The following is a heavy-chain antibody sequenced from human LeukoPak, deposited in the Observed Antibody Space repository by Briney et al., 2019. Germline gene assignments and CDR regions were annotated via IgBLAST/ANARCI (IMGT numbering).Heavy chain of an antibody. CDR2: IYYSGST. CDR3: ARGPYGSGSYYIYYYYMDV. Sequence: PSETLSLTCTVSGGSISSSSYYWGWIRQPPGKGLEWIGSIYYSGSTYYNPSLKSRVTISVDTSKNQFSLKLSSVTAADTAVYYCARGPYGSGSYYIYYYYMDVWGKGTTVTVSS. CDR1: GGSISSSSYY. D-gene: IGHD3-10*01. J-gene: IGHJ6*03. V-gene: IGHV4-39*01.